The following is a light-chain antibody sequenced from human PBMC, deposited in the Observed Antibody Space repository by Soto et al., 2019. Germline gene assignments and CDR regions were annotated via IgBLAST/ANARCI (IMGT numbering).Light chain of an antibody. CDR2: DVS. CDR3: MHGTHWPPLT. Sequence: DVVLTQSPLSLPVTLGQPASISCRSSQSLVYSDGNTYLNWFQQRPGRSPRRLIYDVSNRDSGVPDRFSGSGSGTDFTLKINRVEAEDVGFYYCMHGTHWPPLTFGQGTGLEIK. J-gene: IGKJ5*01. V-gene: IGKV2-30*01. CDR1: QSLVYSDGNTY.